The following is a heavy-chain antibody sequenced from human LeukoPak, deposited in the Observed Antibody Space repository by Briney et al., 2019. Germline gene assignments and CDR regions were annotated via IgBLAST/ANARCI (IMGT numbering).Heavy chain of an antibody. CDR3: ARLPRAYYYGMDV. CDR1: GYTFTGYY. Sequence: GASVKVSCKASGYTFTGYYMHWVRQAPGQGLEWMGWINPNSGGTNYAQKFQGRVTMTRDTSTSTAYMELSRLRSDDTAVYYCARLPRAYYYGMDVWGQGTTVTVSS. J-gene: IGHJ6*02. V-gene: IGHV1-2*02. CDR2: INPNSGGT.